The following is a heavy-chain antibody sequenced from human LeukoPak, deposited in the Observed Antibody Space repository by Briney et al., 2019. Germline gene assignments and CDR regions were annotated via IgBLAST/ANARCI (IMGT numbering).Heavy chain of an antibody. D-gene: IGHD6-13*01. Sequence: PGGSLRLSCAASGFTLSSYWMSWVRQAPGRGLEWVANIKQDGSEKYYVDSVKGRFTISRDNAKNSLYLQMNSLRAEDTAVYYCARVRGGSWSVYYIDYWGQGTLVTVSS. J-gene: IGHJ4*02. CDR2: IKQDGSEK. V-gene: IGHV3-7*05. CDR3: ARVRGGSWSVYYIDY. CDR1: GFTLSSYW.